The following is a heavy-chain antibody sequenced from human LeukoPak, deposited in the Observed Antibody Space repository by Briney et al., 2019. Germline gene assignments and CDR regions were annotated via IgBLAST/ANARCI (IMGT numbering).Heavy chain of an antibody. Sequence: GGSLRLSCAASGFTFSSYAMSWVRQAPGKGLEWVSAISGSGGSTYYADSVKGRFTISRDNSKNTLYLRMNSLRAEDTAVYYCAKGRYFDSYYFDYWGQGTLVTVSS. V-gene: IGHV3-23*01. CDR1: GFTFSSYA. CDR2: ISGSGGST. CDR3: AKGRYFDSYYFDY. D-gene: IGHD3-9*01. J-gene: IGHJ4*02.